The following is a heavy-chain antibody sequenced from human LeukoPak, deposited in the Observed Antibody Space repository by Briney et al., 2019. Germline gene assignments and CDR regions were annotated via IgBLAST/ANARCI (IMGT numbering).Heavy chain of an antibody. J-gene: IGHJ4*02. CDR3: ARGQADRLYGSGSYYFDY. CDR2: IIPIFGTA. V-gene: IGHV1-69*01. CDR1: GGTFSSYA. D-gene: IGHD3-10*01. Sequence: SVKVSCKASGGTFSSYAIRWVRQAPGQGLEWMGGIIPIFGTANYAQKFQGRVTITADESTSTAYMELSSLRSEDTAVYYCARGQADRLYGSGSYYFDYWGQGTLVTVSS.